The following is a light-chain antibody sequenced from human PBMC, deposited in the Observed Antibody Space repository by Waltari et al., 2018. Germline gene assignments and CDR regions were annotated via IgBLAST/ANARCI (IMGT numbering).Light chain of an antibody. J-gene: IGKJ2*01. V-gene: IGKV6-21*01. CDR3: QQSDTFPYT. CDR1: QTIGSS. CDR2: YAS. Sequence: EIMRTQSPDFQSVTPEEKVTITCRASQTIGSSLHWYQQKPEQSPKLLIKYASQSFSGVSSRFNGSGSGRDFTLTINALEGEDVATYYCQQSDTFPYTFGQGTKLEMK.